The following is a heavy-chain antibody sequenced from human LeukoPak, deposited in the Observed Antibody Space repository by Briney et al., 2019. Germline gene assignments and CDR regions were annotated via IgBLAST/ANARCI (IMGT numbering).Heavy chain of an antibody. Sequence: GASVKVSCKASGGTSSSYAISWVRQAPGQGLEWMGRIIPIFGTANYAQKFQGRVTITTDESTSTAYMELSSLRSEDTAVYYCARVPAGDWFDPWGQGTLVTVSS. CDR3: ARVPAGDWFDP. D-gene: IGHD3-10*01. CDR1: GGTSSSYA. J-gene: IGHJ5*02. V-gene: IGHV1-69*05. CDR2: IIPIFGTA.